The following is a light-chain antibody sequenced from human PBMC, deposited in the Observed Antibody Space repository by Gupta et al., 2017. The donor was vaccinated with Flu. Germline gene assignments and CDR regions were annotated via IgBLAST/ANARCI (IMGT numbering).Light chain of an antibody. CDR1: QNILYSSNGKNY. CDR2: WAS. CDR3: QQYYSAPWT. V-gene: IGKV4-1*01. Sequence: DHVTTQSPYSLAVSRGESATINCKSSQNILYSSNGKNYLAWYQHKPGQPPKLLIYWASTRESGVPDRFSGSGSGTDFTLTISNLQADDVAIYYCQQYYSAPWTFGQGTKVEIK. J-gene: IGKJ1*01.